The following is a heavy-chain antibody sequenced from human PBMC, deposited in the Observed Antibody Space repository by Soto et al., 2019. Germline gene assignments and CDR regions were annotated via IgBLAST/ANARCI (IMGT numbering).Heavy chain of an antibody. CDR1: GYAFTTYV. V-gene: IGHV1-18*01. J-gene: IGHJ4*02. CDR3: ARGRDGDY. CDR2: ISAHNGNT. Sequence: QVHLVQSGAEVKKPGASVKVSCKGSGYAFTTYVITWVRQAPGQGLEWMGWISAHNGNTNYAQKLRVIVTVTRETSTSTAYMELMSLASDDTAVYYCARGRDGDYWGQGALVTVSS.